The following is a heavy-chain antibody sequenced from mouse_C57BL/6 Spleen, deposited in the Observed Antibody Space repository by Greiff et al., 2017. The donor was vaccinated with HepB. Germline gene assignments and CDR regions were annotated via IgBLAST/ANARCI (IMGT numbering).Heavy chain of an antibody. CDR3: ARDGITTVVATGDYYAMDY. D-gene: IGHD1-1*01. CDR1: GYSITSGYY. V-gene: IGHV3-6*01. Sequence: ESGPGLVKPSQSLSLTCSVTGYSITSGYYWNWIRQFPGNKLEWMGYISYDGSNNYNPSLKNRISITRDTSKNQFFLKLNSVTTEDTATYYCARDGITTVVATGDYYAMDYWGQGTSVTVSS. J-gene: IGHJ4*01. CDR2: ISYDGSN.